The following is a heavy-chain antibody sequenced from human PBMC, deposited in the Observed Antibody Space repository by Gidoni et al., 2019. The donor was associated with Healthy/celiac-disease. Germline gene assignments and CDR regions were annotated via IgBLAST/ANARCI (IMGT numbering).Heavy chain of an antibody. D-gene: IGHD3-3*01. CDR3: ARLTTSQYDFWSGYHYWYFDL. CDR1: GGSISSGGYY. Sequence: QVQLQESGPGLVKPSQTLSLTCTVSGGSISSGGYYWSWIRQHPGKGLEWIGYIYYSGSTYYNPSLKSRVTISVDTSKNQFSLKLSSVTAADTAVYYCARLTTSQYDFWSGYHYWYFDLWGRGTLVTVSS. CDR2: IYYSGST. J-gene: IGHJ2*01. V-gene: IGHV4-31*03.